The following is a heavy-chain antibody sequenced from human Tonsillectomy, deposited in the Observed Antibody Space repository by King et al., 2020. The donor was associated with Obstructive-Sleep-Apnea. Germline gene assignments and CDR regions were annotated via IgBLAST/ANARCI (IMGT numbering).Heavy chain of an antibody. CDR1: GFTFSSYA. V-gene: IGHV3-23*04. J-gene: IGHJ4*02. D-gene: IGHD3-9*01. CDR3: ATRNYDILTGYYSYYFDY. CDR2: ISGSGGST. Sequence: VQLVESGGGLVQPGGSLRLSCAASGFTFSSYAMSWVRQAPGKGLEWVSAISGSGGSTYYADSVKGRFTISRDNSKNTLYLQMNSLRAEDTAVYCCATRNYDILTGYYSYYFDYWGQGTLVTVSS.